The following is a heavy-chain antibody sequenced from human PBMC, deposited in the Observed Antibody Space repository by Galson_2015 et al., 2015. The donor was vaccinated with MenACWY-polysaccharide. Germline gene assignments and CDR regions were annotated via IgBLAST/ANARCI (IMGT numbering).Heavy chain of an antibody. D-gene: IGHD3-3*01. CDR2: FDPEDGET. V-gene: IGHV1-24*01. CDR3: ATDQKSGTIFGVVTEGAFDI. CDR1: GYTLTELS. Sequence: SVKVSCKVSGYTLTELSMHWVRQAPGKGLEWMGGFDPEDGETIYAQKFQGRVTMTEDTSTDTAYMELSSLRSEDTAVYYCATDQKSGTIFGVVTEGAFDIWGQGTMVTVSS. J-gene: IGHJ3*02.